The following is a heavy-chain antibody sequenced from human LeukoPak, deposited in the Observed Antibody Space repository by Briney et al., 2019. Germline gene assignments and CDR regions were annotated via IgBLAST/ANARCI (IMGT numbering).Heavy chain of an antibody. CDR2: INHSGST. CDR1: GFTFSNAW. V-gene: IGHV4-34*01. D-gene: IGHD5-18*01. CDR3: ARRGGVDTAMALDY. J-gene: IGHJ4*02. Sequence: PGGSLRLSCAASGFTFSNAWMSWIRQPPGKGLEWIGEINHSGSTNYNPSLKSRVTISVDTSKNQFSLKLSSVTAADTAVYYCARRGGVDTAMALDYWGQGTLVTVSS.